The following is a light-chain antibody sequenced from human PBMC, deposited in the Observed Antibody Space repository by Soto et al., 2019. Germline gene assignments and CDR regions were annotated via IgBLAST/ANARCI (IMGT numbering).Light chain of an antibody. J-gene: IGLJ2*01. CDR2: EVR. V-gene: IGLV2-14*01. CDR1: MRDVGAYNL. CDR3: SSYTSKISLI. Sequence: QSALAQPASVSGSPGQSITIACAGTMRDVGAYNLVSWYQQHPGRAPQLIIYEVRNRPSGISFRFSGSKSGNTASLTISGLQAEDEADYSCSSYTSKISLIFGGGPTVNVL.